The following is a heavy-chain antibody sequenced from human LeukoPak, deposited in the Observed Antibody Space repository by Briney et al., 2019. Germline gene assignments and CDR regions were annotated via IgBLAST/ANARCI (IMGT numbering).Heavy chain of an antibody. CDR1: GVTFSSYT. CDR3: ARDAPLPDF. D-gene: IGHD1-26*01. J-gene: IGHJ4*02. Sequence: GGSLRLSCAASGVTFSSYTMNWVRQAPGKGLEWVSSIISSSNYIYYADSVKGRFTISRDNAKNSLYLQMNRLRAEDTAVYYCARDAPLPDFWGQGTLVTVSS. V-gene: IGHV3-21*01. CDR2: IISSSNYI.